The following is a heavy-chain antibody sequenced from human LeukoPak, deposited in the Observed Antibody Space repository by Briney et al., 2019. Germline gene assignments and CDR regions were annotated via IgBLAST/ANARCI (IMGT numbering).Heavy chain of an antibody. D-gene: IGHD4-23*01. CDR3: ARTVVNRFDP. V-gene: IGHV4-4*07. CDR2: ISTSGST. CDR1: GGSISSYY. Sequence: SETLSLTCTVSGGSISSYYWSWIRQPAGKGLESIGHISTSGSTNYNPSLKSRVTISVDTSKNQFSLKLSSVTAADTAVYYCARTVVNRFDPWGEGTLVTVSS. J-gene: IGHJ5*02.